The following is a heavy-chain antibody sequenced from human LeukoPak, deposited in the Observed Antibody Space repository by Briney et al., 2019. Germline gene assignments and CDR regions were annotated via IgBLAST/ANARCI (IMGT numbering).Heavy chain of an antibody. CDR2: IKQDGSAK. J-gene: IGHJ4*02. V-gene: IGHV3-7*03. CDR1: GFTFSRHW. CDR3: ARDNGWSADF. Sequence: GGSLRLSCAASGFTFSRHWMYWVRQAPGKGLEWVANIKQDGSAKPYVDSVKGRFTISRDNAKNSLFLQMNSLRAEDTAVYYCARDNGWSADFWGQGTLVTVSS. D-gene: IGHD2-15*01.